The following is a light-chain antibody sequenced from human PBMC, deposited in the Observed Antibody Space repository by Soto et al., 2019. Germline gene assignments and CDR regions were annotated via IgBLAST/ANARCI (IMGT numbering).Light chain of an antibody. CDR1: SSDVGGYNY. J-gene: IGLJ2*01. CDR2: DVS. Sequence: LTQPASVSGSPGQSITISCTGTSSDVGGYNYVSWYQQHPGKAPKLMIYDVSNRPSGVSNRFSGSKSGNTASLTISGLQAEDEADYYCSSYTSSSTLVVFGGGTKVTVL. V-gene: IGLV2-14*01. CDR3: SSYTSSSTLVV.